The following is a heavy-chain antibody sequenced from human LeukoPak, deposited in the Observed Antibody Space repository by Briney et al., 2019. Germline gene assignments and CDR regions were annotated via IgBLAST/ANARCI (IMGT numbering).Heavy chain of an antibody. J-gene: IGHJ5*02. D-gene: IGHD3-22*01. V-gene: IGHV1-18*01. Sequence: ASVKVSCKASGYTFTSYGISWVRQAPGQGLEWMGGFSAYNGNTNYAQKLQGRVTMTTDTSTSTAYMELSSLRSDHTAVYYCARGSFLYYYDSTHNWFDPWGQGNVVSVSS. CDR2: FSAYNGNT. CDR3: ARGSFLYYYDSTHNWFDP. CDR1: GYTFTSYG.